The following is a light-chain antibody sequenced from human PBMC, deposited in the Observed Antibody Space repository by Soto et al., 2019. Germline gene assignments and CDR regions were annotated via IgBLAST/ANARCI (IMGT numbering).Light chain of an antibody. J-gene: IGLJ2*01. CDR1: GSNIGSNA. CDR2: FNT. V-gene: IGLV1-44*01. Sequence: QSVLTQPPSASGTPGQRVTFSCSGSGSNIGSNAVNWYQQLPGTAPKLLIYFNTQRPSGVPDRFSGSKSGTSASLAISGLQSEDEVDYYCAAWDDSLTGLLIGGGTKVTVL. CDR3: AAWDDSLTGLL.